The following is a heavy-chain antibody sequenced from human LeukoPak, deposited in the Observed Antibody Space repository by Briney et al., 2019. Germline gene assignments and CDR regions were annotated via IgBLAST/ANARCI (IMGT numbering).Heavy chain of an antibody. CDR2: ISGSGGST. CDR3: AKDWMSTIINYFDY. Sequence: GGSLRLSCVASGFTFSNYAMSWVRQTPGKGLEWVSSISGSGGSTHYADSVKGRFTISRDNSKNILYLQMNSLGAEDTAVYYCAKDWMSTIINYFDYWGQGTLVTVSS. D-gene: IGHD5-12*01. V-gene: IGHV3-23*01. CDR1: GFTFSNYA. J-gene: IGHJ4*02.